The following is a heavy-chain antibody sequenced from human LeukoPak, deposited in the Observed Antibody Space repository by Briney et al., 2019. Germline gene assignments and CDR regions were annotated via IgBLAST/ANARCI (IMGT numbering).Heavy chain of an antibody. Sequence: PSETLSLTCAVYGGSFSGYYWSWVRQPPEKGLEWIGEINHSGSTNYNPSLKSRVTISVDTSKNQFSLELTSVTAADTAVYYCARDTGYYGSGSYYFDYWGQGTLVTVSS. V-gene: IGHV4-34*01. D-gene: IGHD3-10*01. J-gene: IGHJ4*02. CDR1: GGSFSGYY. CDR3: ARDTGYYGSGSYYFDY. CDR2: INHSGST.